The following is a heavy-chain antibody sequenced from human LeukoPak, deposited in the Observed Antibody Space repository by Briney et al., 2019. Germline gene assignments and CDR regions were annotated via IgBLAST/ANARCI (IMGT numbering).Heavy chain of an antibody. J-gene: IGHJ6*02. CDR1: GFTFSSNY. D-gene: IGHD3-22*01. CDR2: IYSGGST. CDR3: ARAITMIDDYYYYGMDV. Sequence: PGGSLRLSCAASGFTFSSNYMSWVRQAPGKGLEWVSVIYSGGSTYYADSVKGRFTISRDNSKNTLYLQMNSLRAEDTAVYYCARAITMIDDYYYYGMDVWGQGTTVTVSS. V-gene: IGHV3-53*01.